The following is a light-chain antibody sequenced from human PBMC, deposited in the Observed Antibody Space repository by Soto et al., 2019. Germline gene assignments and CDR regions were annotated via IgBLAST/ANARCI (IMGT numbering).Light chain of an antibody. CDR2: EVS. J-gene: IGLJ1*01. CDR3: SSYATSNTLV. V-gene: IGLV2-14*01. Sequence: QSFLTQPASVAGAPGQSITISCTGSSRDIGADNYVSWYQQHPGKAPKLMIYEVSNRPSGISNRFSGSKSGNTASLTISGLQPDDEADYHRSSYATSNTLVFGTGTKVTVL. CDR1: SRDIGADNY.